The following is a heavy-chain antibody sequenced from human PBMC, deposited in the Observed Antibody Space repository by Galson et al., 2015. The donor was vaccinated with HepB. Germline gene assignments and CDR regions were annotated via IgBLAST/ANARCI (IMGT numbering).Heavy chain of an antibody. CDR1: GFTFTSHA. V-gene: IGHV3-30-3*01. CDR3: ARGRRDGYNSNYYYGMDV. Sequence: SLRLSCAASGFTFTSHAIHWVRQAPGKGLEWVAVISNDGTNRHYTDSVKGRFTISRDSSKNTMDLEMHSLNFEDTAVYYCARGRRDGYNSNYYYGMDVWGQGTTVTVS. CDR2: ISNDGTNR. J-gene: IGHJ6*02. D-gene: IGHD5-24*01.